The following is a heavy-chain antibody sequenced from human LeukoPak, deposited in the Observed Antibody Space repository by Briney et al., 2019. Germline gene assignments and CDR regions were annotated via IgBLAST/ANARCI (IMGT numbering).Heavy chain of an antibody. CDR3: ARTLAVAGTLDS. CDR2: ISGTSYSI. CDR1: GFTFSASS. Sequence: GGSLRLSCAAAGFTFSASSMNSVRQAPRKGLEWVSSISGTSYSIYYADSVKGRFTISRDNAKNSLFLQMNNLGSEDTAVYFCARTLAVAGTLDSWGQGTLVTVSS. V-gene: IGHV3-21*06. D-gene: IGHD6-19*01. J-gene: IGHJ4*02.